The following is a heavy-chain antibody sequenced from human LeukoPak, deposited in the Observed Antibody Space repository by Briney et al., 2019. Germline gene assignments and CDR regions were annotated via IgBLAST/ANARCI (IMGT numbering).Heavy chain of an antibody. J-gene: IGHJ5*02. CDR2: ISYDGSNK. Sequence: PGGYLRLSCAASGFTFSSYAMHWVRQAPGKGLEWVAVISYDGSNKYYADSVKGRFTISRDNSKNTLYLQMNSLRAEDTAVYYCAREWFPWGQRTLVTVSS. V-gene: IGHV3-30-3*01. CDR1: GFTFSSYA. D-gene: IGHD3-22*01. CDR3: AREWFP.